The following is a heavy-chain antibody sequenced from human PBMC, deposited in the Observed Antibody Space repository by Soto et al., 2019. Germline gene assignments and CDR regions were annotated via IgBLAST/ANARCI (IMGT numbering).Heavy chain of an antibody. CDR3: AKDSIRGKTGPNDAFDI. D-gene: IGHD3-9*01. CDR1: G. J-gene: IGHJ3*02. V-gene: IGHV3-23*01. CDR2: ISGSGGST. Sequence: GVRRISKENRKGLEWVSAISGSGGSTYYADSVKGRFTISRDNSKNTLYLQMNSLRAEDTAVYYCAKDSIRGKTGPNDAFDIWGQGTMVTVSS.